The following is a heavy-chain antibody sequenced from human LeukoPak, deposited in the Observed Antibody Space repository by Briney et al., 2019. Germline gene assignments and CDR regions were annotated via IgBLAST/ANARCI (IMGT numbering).Heavy chain of an antibody. Sequence: SETLSLTCTVSGGSISSGDYYWSWIRQPPGKGLEWIGYIYYSGSTYYNPSLKSRVTISVDTSKNQFSLKLSSVTAADTAVYYCARDVPSLHTAHNWFDPWGQGTLVTVSS. CDR2: IYYSGST. CDR1: GGSISSGDYY. CDR3: ARDVPSLHTAHNWFDP. V-gene: IGHV4-30-4*08. J-gene: IGHJ5*02. D-gene: IGHD5-18*01.